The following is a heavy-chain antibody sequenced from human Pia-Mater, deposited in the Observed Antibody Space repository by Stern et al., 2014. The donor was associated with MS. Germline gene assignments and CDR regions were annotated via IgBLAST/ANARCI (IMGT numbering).Heavy chain of an antibody. CDR1: GYSFSNYW. CDR2: IYPGDSDT. J-gene: IGHJ4*02. Sequence: VQLVQSGTEVKKPGESLKISCKGSGYSFSNYWIGWGRQMPGKGLEWIGIIYPGDSDTRDSPSFQGQVTISADKAINTAYLQWSSLKASDTAIYYCATAPPRGYTYGNFDYWGQGTLVTVSS. V-gene: IGHV5-51*03. CDR3: ATAPPRGYTYGNFDY. D-gene: IGHD5-18*01.